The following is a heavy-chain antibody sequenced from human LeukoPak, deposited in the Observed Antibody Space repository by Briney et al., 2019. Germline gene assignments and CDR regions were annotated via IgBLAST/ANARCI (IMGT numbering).Heavy chain of an antibody. V-gene: IGHV1-46*01. CDR3: ASHGSGSYNWFDP. CDR2: INPSGGST. D-gene: IGHD3-10*01. CDR1: GYTFTSSY. Sequence: ASVKVSCKASGYTFTSSYMHWVRQAPGQGLEWMGIINPSGGSTSYAQKFQGRVTMTRDMSTSTVYMELSSLRSEDTAVYYCASHGSGSYNWFDPWGQGTLVTVSS. J-gene: IGHJ5*02.